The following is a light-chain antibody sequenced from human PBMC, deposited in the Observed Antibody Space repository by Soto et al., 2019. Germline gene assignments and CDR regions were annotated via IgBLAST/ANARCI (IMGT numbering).Light chain of an antibody. V-gene: IGLV6-57*04. J-gene: IGLJ3*02. CDR1: SGSIASNY. CDR3: QSYDSSNRV. CDR2: EDN. Sequence: NFMLTQPHSVSESPGKTVTISCTRSSGSIASNYVQWYQQRPGSAPTTVIHEDNQRPSGVPDRFSGSIDSSSNSASLTISGVKSEDEADYYCQSYDSSNRVFGGGTKLTVL.